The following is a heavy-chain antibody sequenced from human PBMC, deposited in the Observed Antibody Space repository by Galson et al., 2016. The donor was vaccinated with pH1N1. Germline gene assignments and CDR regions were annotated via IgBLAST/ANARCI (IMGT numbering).Heavy chain of an antibody. CDR3: ARSGGYGENFDY. Sequence: SVKVSCKASGYTFTSYDINWVRQATGRGLEWMGWMNPNSGNTGYAQKFQGRVTMTRNTSISTAYMELSSLRAEDTAVYYCARSGGYGENFDYWGQGTLVTVSS. CDR2: MNPNSGNT. J-gene: IGHJ4*02. V-gene: IGHV1-8*01. CDR1: GYTFTSYD. D-gene: IGHD4-17*01.